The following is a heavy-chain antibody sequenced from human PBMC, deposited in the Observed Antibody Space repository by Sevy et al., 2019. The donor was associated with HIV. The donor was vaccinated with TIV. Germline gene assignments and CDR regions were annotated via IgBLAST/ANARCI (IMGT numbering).Heavy chain of an antibody. CDR3: ARFGSYRLAYYGMDV. CDR1: GYSFSNYW. J-gene: IGHJ6*02. Sequence: GESLKISCKGSGYSFSNYWIGWVRQMPGKGLELMGIIYPGDSDTRYSPSFQGQVTISVDKSSSTAYLQWSRLRASDTAMYYCARFGSYRLAYYGMDVWGQGTTVIVSS. D-gene: IGHD3-9*01. V-gene: IGHV5-51*01. CDR2: IYPGDSDT.